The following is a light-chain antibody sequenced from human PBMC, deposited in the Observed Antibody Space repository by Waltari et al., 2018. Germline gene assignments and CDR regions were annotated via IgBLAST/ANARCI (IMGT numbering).Light chain of an antibody. CDR3: QQYHSTCQ. CDR1: QSVLHSSNNKNY. Sequence: DIVMTQSPDSLAVSLGERATINCKSSQSVLHSSNNKNYLAWYQQKPGQPPKLLIYWASTRESGVPARFGGSGSGTDFTLTISSLQAEDVAVYYCQQYHSTCQFGQGTKVEIK. V-gene: IGKV4-1*01. CDR2: WAS. J-gene: IGKJ1*01.